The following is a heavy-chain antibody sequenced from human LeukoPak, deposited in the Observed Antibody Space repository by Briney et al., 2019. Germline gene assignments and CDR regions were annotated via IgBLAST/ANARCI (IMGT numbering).Heavy chain of an antibody. D-gene: IGHD3-3*01. V-gene: IGHV1-18*01. CDR1: GYTFTNYG. Sequence: ASVKVSCKASGYTFTNYGISWVRQAPGQGLEWMGWIGAYNSNTNYAQKLQGRVTMTTDTSASTVYMELRSLRFDDTAVYYCARAPVTIFGVVTPDYWGQGTLVTVSS. CDR2: IGAYNSNT. CDR3: ARAPVTIFGVVTPDY. J-gene: IGHJ4*02.